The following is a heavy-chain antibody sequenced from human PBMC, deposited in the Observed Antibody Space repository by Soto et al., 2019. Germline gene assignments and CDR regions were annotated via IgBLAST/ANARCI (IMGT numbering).Heavy chain of an antibody. CDR2: ISGGGSST. D-gene: IGHD7-27*01. V-gene: IGHV3-23*01. CDR3: AKENWANPGS. CDR1: GFTFSNYV. Sequence: GGSLRLSCTASGFTFSNYVMSWVRQAPGRGLEWVSAISGGGSSTFYADSVKGRFVISRDNSKNTIHLQLDSLRAEDTAVYYCAKENWANPGSWGQGTLVTVSS. J-gene: IGHJ5*02.